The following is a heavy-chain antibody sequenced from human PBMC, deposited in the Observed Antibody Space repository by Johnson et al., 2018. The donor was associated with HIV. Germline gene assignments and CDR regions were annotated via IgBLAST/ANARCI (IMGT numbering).Heavy chain of an antibody. CDR1: GFSVDDYA. J-gene: IGHJ3*02. CDR3: ARLVSSSCTHAFEI. CDR2: INWNGGST. Sequence: VQLVESGGGLVQPGRSLRLSCRASGFSVDDYAMHWVRQAPGKGLEWVSGINWNGGSTGYADSVKGRVTISRDNAKNSLYLQLNSLRAEDTALYYCARLVSSSCTHAFEIWGQGTMVTVSS. V-gene: IGHV3-20*04. D-gene: IGHD3-22*01.